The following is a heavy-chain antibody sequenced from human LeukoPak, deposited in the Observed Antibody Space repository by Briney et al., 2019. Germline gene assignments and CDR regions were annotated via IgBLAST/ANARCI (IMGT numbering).Heavy chain of an antibody. J-gene: IGHJ4*02. D-gene: IGHD5-18*01. CDR1: GYTFTSYG. CDR3: AVGRGYSYGPGPFDY. CDR2: ISAYNGNT. Sequence: ASVKVSCKASGYTFTSYGISWVRQAPEQGLEWMGWISAYNGNTNYAQKLQGRVTMTTDTSTSTAYMELRSLRSDDTAVYYCAVGRGYSYGPGPFDYWGQGTLVTVSS. V-gene: IGHV1-18*01.